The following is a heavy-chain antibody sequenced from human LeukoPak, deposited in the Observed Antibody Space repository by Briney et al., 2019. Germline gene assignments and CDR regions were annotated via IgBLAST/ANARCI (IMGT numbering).Heavy chain of an antibody. V-gene: IGHV1-2*02. D-gene: IGHD3-22*01. Sequence: ASVKVSCTASGYIFTGYYMHWVRQAPGQGLEWMGWINPNSGDTNYAQKLQGRVTITSDTSASTAYMELSSLKPEDMAVYYCAKDPKFYRDSSNYVGTAWLAPWGQGTLVTVSS. CDR3: AKDPKFYRDSSNYVGTAWLAP. CDR1: GYIFTGYY. J-gene: IGHJ5*02. CDR2: INPNSGDT.